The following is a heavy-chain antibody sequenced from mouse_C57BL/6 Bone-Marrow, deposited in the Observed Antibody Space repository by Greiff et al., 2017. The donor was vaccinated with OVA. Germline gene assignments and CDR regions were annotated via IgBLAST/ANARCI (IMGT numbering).Heavy chain of an antibody. CDR3: TTSGDGYPWFAY. CDR1: GFNIKDDY. J-gene: IGHJ3*01. D-gene: IGHD2-3*01. CDR2: IDPENGDT. V-gene: IGHV14-4*01. Sequence: EVKVEESGAELVRPGASVKLSCTASGFNIKDDYMHWVKQRPEQGLEWIGWIDPENGDTEYASKFQGKATITADTSSNTAYLQLSSLTSEDTAVYYCTTSGDGYPWFAYWGQGTLVTVSA.